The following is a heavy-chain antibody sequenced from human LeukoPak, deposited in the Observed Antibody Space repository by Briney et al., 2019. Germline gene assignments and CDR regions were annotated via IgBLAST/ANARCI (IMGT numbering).Heavy chain of an antibody. D-gene: IGHD4-17*01. CDR1: GYRFARYY. J-gene: IGHJ4*02. Sequence: ASVKVSCKASGYRFARYYMHWVRQAPGQGLEWMGIINPGDGGTTYAQKFEGRLNLTRDMSTSTVYKELSSLRSEDTAMYYCATFTTVSTGDYWGQGSLVAVSS. V-gene: IGHV1-46*01. CDR3: ATFTTVSTGDY. CDR2: INPGDGGT.